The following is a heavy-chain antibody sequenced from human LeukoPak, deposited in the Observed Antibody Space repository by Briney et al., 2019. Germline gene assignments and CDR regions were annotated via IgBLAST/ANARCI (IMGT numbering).Heavy chain of an antibody. CDR3: ARALYDTNGYPYGTDG. CDR1: GLTVSSNY. V-gene: IGHV3-66*01. D-gene: IGHD3-22*01. Sequence: GRCLRPSFAVSGLTVSSNYMASVRQHGKEGLELVTVIDSGSRTYYADSVKGRFIISRDNSKNKVYLQMHSLRAEDTAVYYCARALYDTNGYPYGTDGWGEGATVTVSS. CDR2: IDSGSRT. J-gene: IGHJ6*01.